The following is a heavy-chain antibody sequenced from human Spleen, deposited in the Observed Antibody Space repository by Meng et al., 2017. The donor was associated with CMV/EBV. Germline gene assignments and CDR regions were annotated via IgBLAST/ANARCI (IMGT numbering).Heavy chain of an antibody. D-gene: IGHD1-26*01. CDR3: TKDILYHSGSFDI. V-gene: IGHV3-9*01. CDR1: GFTFSSYA. J-gene: IGHJ3*02. CDR2: ISWNSGTL. Sequence: GGSLRLPCAASGFTFSSYAMIWVRQAPGKGLEWVSGISWNSGTLEYADSVKGRFTISRDNARNSLYLQMNSLRPEDTALYYCTKDILYHSGSFDIWGQGTMVTVSS.